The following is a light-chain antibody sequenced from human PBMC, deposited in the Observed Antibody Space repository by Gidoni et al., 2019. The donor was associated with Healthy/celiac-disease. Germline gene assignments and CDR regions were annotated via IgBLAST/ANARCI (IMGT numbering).Light chain of an antibody. J-gene: IGKJ5*01. Sequence: IQLTQSPPSLSASVGDRVTITCRASQGISNSLAWYQQQPGKAPKLLLYPASRLESGVPSRCSGSGSGTDYTLTISSLQPEDFATYYCQQYNSTPTFGQGTQLEIK. CDR3: QQYNSTPT. CDR1: QGISNS. V-gene: IGKV1-NL1*01. CDR2: PAS.